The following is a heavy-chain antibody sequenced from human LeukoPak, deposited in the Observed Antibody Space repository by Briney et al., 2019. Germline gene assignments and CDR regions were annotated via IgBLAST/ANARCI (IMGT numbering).Heavy chain of an antibody. D-gene: IGHD3-10*01. CDR2: FDPEDGET. Sequence: ASVKVSCKVSGYTLTELSMHWVRQAPGKGLEWMGGFDPEDGETIYAQKFQGRVTMTEDTSTDTAYMELSSLRSEDTAVYYCATNPISTITMVRGVKFVRDLNNWFDPWGQGTLVTVSS. CDR3: ATNPISTITMVRGVKFVRDLNNWFDP. J-gene: IGHJ5*02. V-gene: IGHV1-24*01. CDR1: GYTLTELS.